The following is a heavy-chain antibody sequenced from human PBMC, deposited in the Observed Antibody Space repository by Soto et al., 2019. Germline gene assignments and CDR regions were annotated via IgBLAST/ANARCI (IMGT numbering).Heavy chain of an antibody. J-gene: IGHJ1*01. Sequence: VGSLRLSCAASGFTVSSNYMSWVRQAPGKGLEWVSVIYSGGSTYYADSVKGRFTISRDNSKNTLYLQMNSLRAEDTAVYYCARDRVESGYPEYFQHWGQGTLVTVSS. V-gene: IGHV3-53*01. CDR1: GFTVSSNY. CDR2: IYSGGST. CDR3: ARDRVESGYPEYFQH. D-gene: IGHD3-22*01.